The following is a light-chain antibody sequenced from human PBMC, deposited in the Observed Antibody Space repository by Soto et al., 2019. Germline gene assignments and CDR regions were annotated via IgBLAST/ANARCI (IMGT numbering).Light chain of an antibody. CDR2: EGS. V-gene: IGLV2-23*01. J-gene: IGLJ1*01. CDR1: SSDVGHYNL. CDR3: CSYAGSSTYV. Sequence: QSVLTQPASVSGSPGQSITMSCTGTSSDVGHYNLVSWYQQHPGKAPKLMIYEGSKRPSGVSYRFSGSKSGNTASLTTSGLQAEDEADYYCCSYAGSSTYVFGTGTKLTVL.